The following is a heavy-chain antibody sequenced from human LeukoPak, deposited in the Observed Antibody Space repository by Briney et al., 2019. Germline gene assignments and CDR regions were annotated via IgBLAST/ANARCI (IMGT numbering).Heavy chain of an antibody. Sequence: GGSLRLSCAASGFTFSSYWMSWVRQAPGKGLEWVANIKQDGSEKYYADSVKGRFTISRDNSKNTLYLQMSSLRAEDTAVYYCARENNDYGDYSLDYWGQGTLVTVSS. CDR1: GFTFSSYW. J-gene: IGHJ4*02. CDR3: ARENNDYGDYSLDY. D-gene: IGHD4-17*01. CDR2: IKQDGSEK. V-gene: IGHV3-7*01.